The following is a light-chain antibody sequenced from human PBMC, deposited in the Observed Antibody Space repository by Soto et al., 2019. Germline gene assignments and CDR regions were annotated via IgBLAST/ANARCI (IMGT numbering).Light chain of an antibody. CDR2: DAS. Sequence: EIVLTQSPASLSLSPGERATVSCRASQSVPRHLAWYQQRPGLPPRLLIYDASSRATGVPDRFSGSGSGTDFILTISSIEPEDFAVYYGQQSSNWPPEITFGQGTRLEIK. CDR3: QQSSNWPPEIT. CDR1: QSVPRH. J-gene: IGKJ5*01. V-gene: IGKV3-11*01.